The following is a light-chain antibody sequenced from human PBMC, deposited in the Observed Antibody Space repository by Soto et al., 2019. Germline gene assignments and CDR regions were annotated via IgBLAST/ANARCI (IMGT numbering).Light chain of an antibody. CDR3: QQYLSYPYT. CDR1: QGISSF. Sequence: AIRMTQSPSSIPASTGDRVTITCRASQGISSFLAWYQQKPGKAPKLLIYAAATLQRGAPSRFSASGSGTDFTLTISRLQSEDFATYFCQQYLSYPYTFGQGTKLEI. V-gene: IGKV1-8*01. J-gene: IGKJ2*01. CDR2: AAA.